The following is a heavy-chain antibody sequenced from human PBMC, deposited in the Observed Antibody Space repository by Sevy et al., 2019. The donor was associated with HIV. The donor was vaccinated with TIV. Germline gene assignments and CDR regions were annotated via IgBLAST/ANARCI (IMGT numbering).Heavy chain of an antibody. Sequence: GGSLRLSCAASGFTFKNAWMNWVRRAPGKALEWVGRLKDTPDGAATDYGVSVNGRFTISRDDSKSILYLQLNSLKIEDTAMYYCTSRVVTTNDYWGQGTLVTVSS. CDR1: GFTFKNAW. CDR3: TSRVVTTNDY. CDR2: LKDTPDGAAT. J-gene: IGHJ4*02. V-gene: IGHV3-15*01. D-gene: IGHD3-10*01.